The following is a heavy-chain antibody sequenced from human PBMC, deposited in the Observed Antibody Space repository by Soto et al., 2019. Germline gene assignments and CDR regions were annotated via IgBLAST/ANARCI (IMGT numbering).Heavy chain of an antibody. CDR3: ARDGMGATYGY. V-gene: IGHV3-53*01. Sequence: PGGSLRLSCAASGFTVSSNYMSWVRQAPGKGLEWVSVIYSGGSTYYADSVKGRFTISRDNSKNTLYLQMNSLRAEDTAVYYCARDGMGATYGYWGQGTLVTVSS. CDR2: IYSGGST. D-gene: IGHD1-26*01. J-gene: IGHJ4*02. CDR1: GFTVSSNY.